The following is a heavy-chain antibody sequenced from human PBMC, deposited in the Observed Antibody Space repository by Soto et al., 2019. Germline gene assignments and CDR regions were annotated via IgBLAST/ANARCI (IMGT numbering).Heavy chain of an antibody. CDR2: IIPILGIA. D-gene: IGHD2-15*01. CDR1: GGTFSSYT. CDR3: ARGGGRDSGGYYYYMDV. V-gene: IGHV1-69*02. J-gene: IGHJ6*03. Sequence: ASVKVSCKASGGTFSSYTISWVRQAPGQGLEWMGRIIPILGIANYAQKFQGRVTITADKSTSTAYMELSSLRSEDTAVYYCARGGGRDSGGYYYYMDVWGKGTTVTVSS.